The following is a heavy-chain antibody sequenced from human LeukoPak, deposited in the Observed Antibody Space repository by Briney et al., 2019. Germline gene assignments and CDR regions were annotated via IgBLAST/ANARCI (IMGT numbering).Heavy chain of an antibody. CDR3: AREGGSHAFDI. CDR1: GFTFSSYS. D-gene: IGHD2-15*01. J-gene: IGHJ3*02. V-gene: IGHV3-21*01. CDR2: ISSSSSYI. Sequence: GGSLRLSCAASGFTFSSYSMNWVRQAPGKGLEWVSSISSSSSYIYYADSVKGRFTISRDNAKNSLYLQMNSLRAEDTAVYYCAREGGSHAFDIWGQGTMVTVSS.